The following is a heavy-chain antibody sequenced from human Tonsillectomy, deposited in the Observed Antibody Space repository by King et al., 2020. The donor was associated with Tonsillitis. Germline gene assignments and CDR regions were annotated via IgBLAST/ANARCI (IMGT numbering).Heavy chain of an antibody. CDR3: ARGGGVRASGGSCYPLLYFDY. J-gene: IGHJ4*02. V-gene: IGHV3-53*01. CDR1: GFTVSSNY. Sequence: VQLVESGGGLIQPGGSLRLSCAASGFTVSSNYMSWVRQAPGKGLEWVSVIYSGGSTYYADSVKGRFTISRDNSKNTLYLQMNSLGAEDTAVYYCARGGGVRASGGSCYPLLYFDYWGQGTLVTVSS. D-gene: IGHD2-15*01. CDR2: IYSGGST.